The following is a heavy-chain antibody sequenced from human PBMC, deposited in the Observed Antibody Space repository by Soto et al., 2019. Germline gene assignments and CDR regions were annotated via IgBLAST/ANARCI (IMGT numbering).Heavy chain of an antibody. CDR3: ARDIAARNYYYYGMDV. V-gene: IGHV4-39*02. CDR2: IYYSGST. D-gene: IGHD6-6*01. Sequence: QLQLQESGPGLVKPSETLSLTCTVSGGSISSSSYYWGWIRQPPGKGLEWIGSIYYSGSTYYNPSLKSGVTISVDTSKNQFSLKLSSVTAADTAVYYCARDIAARNYYYYGMDVWGQGTTVTVSS. J-gene: IGHJ6*02. CDR1: GGSISSSSYY.